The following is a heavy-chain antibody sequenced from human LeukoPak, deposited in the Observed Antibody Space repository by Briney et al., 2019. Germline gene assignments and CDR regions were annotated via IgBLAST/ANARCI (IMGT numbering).Heavy chain of an antibody. J-gene: IGHJ5*02. CDR2: ISGSGGST. CDR1: GFTFSSYA. V-gene: IGHV3-23*01. D-gene: IGHD3-10*01. CDR3: AKDLLWFGESNWFDP. Sequence: GGSLRLSCAASGFTFSSYAMSWVRQAPGKGLEWVSAISGSGGSTYYADSVKGRFTISRDNSKNTLYLQMNSLRAEDTAVYYCAKDLLWFGESNWFDPWGQGTLVTVSS.